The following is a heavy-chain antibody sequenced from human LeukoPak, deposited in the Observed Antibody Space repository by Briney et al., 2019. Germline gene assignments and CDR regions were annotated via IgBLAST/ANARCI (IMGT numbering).Heavy chain of an antibody. J-gene: IGHJ3*02. CDR3: ARDHYYDPRGAFDI. Sequence: SETLSLTCTVSGGSISSYYWSWIRQPPGKGLEWIGYIYYSGSTNYNPSLKSRVTISVDTSKNQFSLKLSSVTAADTAVYYCARDHYYDPRGAFDIWGQGTMVTVSS. CDR1: GGSISSYY. CDR2: IYYSGST. V-gene: IGHV4-59*12. D-gene: IGHD3-22*01.